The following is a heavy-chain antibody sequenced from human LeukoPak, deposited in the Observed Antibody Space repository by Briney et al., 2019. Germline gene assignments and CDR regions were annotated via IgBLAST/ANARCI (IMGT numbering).Heavy chain of an antibody. D-gene: IGHD1-1*01. V-gene: IGHV3-48*04. CDR2: SSTVTGNI. Sequence: GGSLRLSCAASGFTFISSSIHWVRQAPGKGLEWLSYSSTVTGNIYYADSVKGRFTISRDNAKRSLNLQISSLRAEDTALYFCATTGNFNVMDVWGRGTTVIVSS. CDR1: GFTFISSS. J-gene: IGHJ6*03. CDR3: ATTGNFNVMDV.